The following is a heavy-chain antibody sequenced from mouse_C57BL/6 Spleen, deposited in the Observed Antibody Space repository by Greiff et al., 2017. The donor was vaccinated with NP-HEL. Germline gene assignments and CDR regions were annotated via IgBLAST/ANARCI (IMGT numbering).Heavy chain of an antibody. V-gene: IGHV1-64*01. CDR3: ARRGLLLRGYFDV. J-gene: IGHJ1*03. Sequence: QVQLQQPGAELVKPGASVKLSCKASGYTFTSYWMHWVKQRPGQGLEWIGMIHPNSGSTNYNEKFKSKATLTVDKSSSTAYMQLSSLTSEDSAVYYCARRGLLLRGYFDVWGTGTTVTVSS. CDR2: IHPNSGST. D-gene: IGHD1-1*01. CDR1: GYTFTSYW.